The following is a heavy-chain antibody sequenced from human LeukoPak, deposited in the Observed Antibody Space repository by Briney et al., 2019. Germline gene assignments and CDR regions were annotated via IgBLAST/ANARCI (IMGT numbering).Heavy chain of an antibody. D-gene: IGHD4-17*01. CDR1: GYTFTNYY. CDR2: INPSGGGT. V-gene: IGHV1-46*01. J-gene: IGHJ4*02. Sequence: ASVTVSFKASGYTFTNYYIHWVRQAPGQGLEWMGIINPSGGGTTYAQKFQGRVTMTRDTSTSTVYMELSSQRSEDTAVYYCARDQDTIGYGENLYWGQGVLVTVSS. CDR3: ARDQDTIGYGENLY.